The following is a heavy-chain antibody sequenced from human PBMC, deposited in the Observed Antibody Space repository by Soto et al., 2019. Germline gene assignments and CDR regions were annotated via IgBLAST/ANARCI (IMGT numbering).Heavy chain of an antibody. CDR1: GGSISSSSYY. CDR2: MYYSGST. CDR3: ARHSRHITMVRGVIDIFDY. V-gene: IGHV4-39*01. Sequence: QLQLQESGPGLVKPSETLSLTCTVSGGSISSSSYYWGWIRQPPGKGLEWVGSMYYSGSTYYNPSLKSRVTISVDTSKNQFSLKLSSVTAADTAVYYCARHSRHITMVRGVIDIFDYWGQGTLVTVSS. J-gene: IGHJ4*02. D-gene: IGHD3-10*01.